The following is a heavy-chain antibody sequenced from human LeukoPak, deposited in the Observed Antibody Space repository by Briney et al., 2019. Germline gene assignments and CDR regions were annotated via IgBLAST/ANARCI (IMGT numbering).Heavy chain of an antibody. CDR3: ARDSRPDCSSTSCRYSFDY. V-gene: IGHV3-30*04. CDR1: GFSFSSYA. Sequence: GRSLRLSCAASGFSFSSYALHWVRQAPGKGLEWVAVISYDGSNKYFADSVKGRFTISRDNSKKTLYLQMNSLRAEDTALYYCARDSRPDCSSTSCRYSFDYWGQGTLVTVSS. CDR2: ISYDGSNK. D-gene: IGHD2-2*01. J-gene: IGHJ4*02.